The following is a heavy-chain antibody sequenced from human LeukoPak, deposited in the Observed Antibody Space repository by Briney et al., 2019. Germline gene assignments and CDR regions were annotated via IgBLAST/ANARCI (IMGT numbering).Heavy chain of an antibody. J-gene: IGHJ4*02. CDR1: GFTFSSYS. CDR3: AKDGDSKYQLLSTFDY. Sequence: GGSLRLSCAASGFTFSSYSMNWVRQAPGKGLEWVSAISGSGGSTYYADSVKGRFTISRDNSKNTLYLQMNSLRAEDTAVYYCAKDGDSKYQLLSTFDYWGQGTLVTVSS. D-gene: IGHD2-2*01. V-gene: IGHV3-23*01. CDR2: ISGSGGST.